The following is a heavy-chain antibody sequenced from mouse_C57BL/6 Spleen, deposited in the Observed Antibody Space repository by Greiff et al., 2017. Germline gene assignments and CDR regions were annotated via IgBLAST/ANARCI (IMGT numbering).Heavy chain of an antibody. J-gene: IGHJ4*01. CDR2: INPYNGDT. CDR1: GYSFTGYF. D-gene: IGHD2-5*01. CDR3: AREDYSNSWAMDY. V-gene: IGHV1-20*01. Sequence: EVQLQQSGPELVKPGASVKISCKASGYSFTGYFMNWVMQSHGKSLEWIGRINPYNGDTFYNQKFKGKATLTVDKSSSTAHMELRSLTSEYSAVYYCAREDYSNSWAMDYWGQGTSVTVSS.